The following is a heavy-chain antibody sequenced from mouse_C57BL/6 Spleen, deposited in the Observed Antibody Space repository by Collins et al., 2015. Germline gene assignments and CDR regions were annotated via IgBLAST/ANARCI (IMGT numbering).Heavy chain of an antibody. CDR2: INTYSGVP. CDR1: GYTFTTYG. D-gene: IGHD4-1*01. CDR3: ALTGKGYFDV. Sequence: QIRLVQSGPELKKPGETVKISCKASGYTFTTYGMSWVKQAPGKGLKWMGWINTYSGVPTYADDFKGRFAFSLETSASTAYLQINNLKNEDTATYFCALTGKGYFDVWGTGTTVTVSS. J-gene: IGHJ1*03. V-gene: IGHV9-3*01.